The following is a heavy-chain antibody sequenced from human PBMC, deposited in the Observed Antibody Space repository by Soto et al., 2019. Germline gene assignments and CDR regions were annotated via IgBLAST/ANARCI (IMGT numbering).Heavy chain of an antibody. V-gene: IGHV4-31*03. D-gene: IGHD4-17*01. Sequence: QVQLQESGPGLVKPSQTLSLTCTVSGVSITSGGYYWTWIRQHPGKGLEWMGYIYYSGSTYYNPSLKSRLTISADTSQNHFSLNLTSVTAADTAVYYCAREVSTVTGGGSDGFDIWGQGTMVTVSS. CDR2: IYYSGST. CDR1: GVSITSGGYY. J-gene: IGHJ3*02. CDR3: AREVSTVTGGGSDGFDI.